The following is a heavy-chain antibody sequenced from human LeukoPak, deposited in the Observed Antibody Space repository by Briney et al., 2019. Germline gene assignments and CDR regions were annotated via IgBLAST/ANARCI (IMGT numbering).Heavy chain of an antibody. V-gene: IGHV3-30*18. Sequence: GGSLRLSCAASGFTFSSYGMHGVREAPGKGLGWVAVISYDGSNKYYADSVKGRFTISRDNSKNTLYLQMNSLRAEDTAVYYCAKLSSSGDYGTNDAFDIWGQGTMVTVSS. CDR2: ISYDGSNK. CDR3: AKLSSSGDYGTNDAFDI. D-gene: IGHD4-17*01. J-gene: IGHJ3*02. CDR1: GFTFSSYG.